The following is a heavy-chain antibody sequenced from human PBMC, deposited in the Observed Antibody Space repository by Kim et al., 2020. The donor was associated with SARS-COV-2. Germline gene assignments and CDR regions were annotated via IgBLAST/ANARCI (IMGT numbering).Heavy chain of an antibody. Sequence: ASVKVSCKASGYVFNTYAVNWVRQAPGQGLEWMGWINTNTGDPTYAQGFAGRFVFSLDTSASTAYLQISSLVAADTAVYYCVRDLVSGYHDAFDVWGQGTMVTVSS. J-gene: IGHJ3*01. CDR1: GYVFNTYA. D-gene: IGHD3-22*01. V-gene: IGHV7-4-1*02. CDR2: INTNTGDP. CDR3: VRDLVSGYHDAFDV.